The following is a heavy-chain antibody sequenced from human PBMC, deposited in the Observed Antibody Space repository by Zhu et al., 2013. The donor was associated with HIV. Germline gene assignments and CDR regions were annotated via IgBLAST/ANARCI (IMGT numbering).Heavy chain of an antibody. V-gene: IGHV1-2*02. CDR3: ARGGTRGYSYGLEY. Sequence: QVQLVQSGAEVKKPGASVKVSCKAAGYSFTDYHMHWVRQAPGQGLEWMGWINPDSGGTKYAQKFQGRVTMTRDTSITTAYMELSSLRSDDTALCYCARGGTRGYSYGLEYWGQGTLVTVSS. D-gene: IGHD5-18*01. CDR1: GYSFTDYH. CDR2: INPDSGGT. J-gene: IGHJ4*02.